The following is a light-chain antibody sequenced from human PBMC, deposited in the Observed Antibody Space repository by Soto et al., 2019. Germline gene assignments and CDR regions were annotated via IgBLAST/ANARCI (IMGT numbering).Light chain of an antibody. V-gene: IGKV3-15*01. CDR2: GAS. J-gene: IGKJ1*01. Sequence: EIVMTQPPATLSVSPGEKATLSCRASQSVSSNLAWYQQKPGQAPRLLIYGASTRATGIPARFSGSGSGTEFTLTISSLQSEDFAVYYCQQYKTFGQGTKVDIK. CDR1: QSVSSN. CDR3: QQYKT.